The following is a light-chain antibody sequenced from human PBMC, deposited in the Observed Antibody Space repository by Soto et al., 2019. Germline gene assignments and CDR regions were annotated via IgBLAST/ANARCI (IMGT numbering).Light chain of an antibody. Sequence: DIQMTQSPSSVSASVGDRVSITCRASQGISNWLAWYQQKPGRAPKLLIYTGSSLQSGVPSRFSGTGSWTDFTLTISSLQPEDVATYDCQQANSFPLTFGGGTKVEIK. CDR2: TGS. V-gene: IGKV1-12*01. CDR3: QQANSFPLT. J-gene: IGKJ4*01. CDR1: QGISNW.